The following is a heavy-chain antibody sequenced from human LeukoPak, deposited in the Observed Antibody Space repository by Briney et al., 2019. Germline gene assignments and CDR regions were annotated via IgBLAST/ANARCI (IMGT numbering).Heavy chain of an antibody. V-gene: IGHV3-15*01. CDR1: GFTFSNAW. Sequence: GGSLRLSCAASGFTFSNAWMSWVRQAPGKGREWVGRIKSKTDGGTTDYAAPVKGRFTISRDDSKNTLYLQMNSLKTEDTAVYYCTTAPGIAVAGTFPRFDCWGQGTLVTVSS. J-gene: IGHJ4*02. CDR3: TTAPGIAVAGTFPRFDC. D-gene: IGHD6-19*01. CDR2: IKSKTDGGTT.